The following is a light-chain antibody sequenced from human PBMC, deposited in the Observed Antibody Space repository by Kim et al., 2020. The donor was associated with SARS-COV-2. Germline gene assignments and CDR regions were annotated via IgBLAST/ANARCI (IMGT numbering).Light chain of an antibody. V-gene: IGLV3-25*03. CDR2: KDI. CDR1: ALPKQY. CDR3: QSADSSGTSWV. Sequence: SYELTQPPSVSVSPGQTARITCSGDALPKQYAYWYQQKPGQAPVLVIYKDIERPSGIPERFSGSSSGTTVTLTISGVQAEDEADYYCQSADSSGTSWVFG. J-gene: IGLJ3*02.